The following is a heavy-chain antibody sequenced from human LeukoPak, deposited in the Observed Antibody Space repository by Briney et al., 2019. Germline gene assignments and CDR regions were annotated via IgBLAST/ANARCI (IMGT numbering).Heavy chain of an antibody. CDR3: AREGSGGKRTGSMDV. Sequence: ASVKVSCKASGYTFTSYYMHWVRQAPGQGLEWMGIINPSGGSTSYAQKFQGRVTMTRDTSTSTVYMELSSLRSEDTAVYYCAREGSGGKRTGSMDVWGQGTTVTVSS. V-gene: IGHV1-46*01. J-gene: IGHJ6*02. D-gene: IGHD2-15*01. CDR2: INPSGGST. CDR1: GYTFTSYY.